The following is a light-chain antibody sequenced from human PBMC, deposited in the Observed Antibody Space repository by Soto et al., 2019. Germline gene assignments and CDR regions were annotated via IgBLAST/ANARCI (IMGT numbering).Light chain of an antibody. Sequence: DIQLTQSPSTLSASVGDRVTITCRASQNIGTWLAWYQHRPGEGPKLLIHDASTLKSGVTSRFSGGRSATEFSLTINSRQYGDYGTYHCHQYATYSPSTFGQGTTVEIK. J-gene: IGKJ1*01. CDR1: QNIGTW. CDR3: HQYATYSPST. V-gene: IGKV1-5*01. CDR2: DAS.